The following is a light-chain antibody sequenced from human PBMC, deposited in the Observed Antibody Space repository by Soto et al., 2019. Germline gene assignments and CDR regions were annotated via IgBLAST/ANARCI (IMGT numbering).Light chain of an antibody. V-gene: IGLV9-49*01. CDR3: GADHGSGSHFVVV. CDR2: VGTGGIVG. J-gene: IGLJ2*01. Sequence: QPVLTQQPSASASLGASVTLTCTLSSGYSNYKVDWYQQRPGKGPRFVMRVGTGGIVGSKGDGIPDRFSVLGSGLNRYLTIKNIQEEDESDYHCGADHGSGSHFVVVFGGGTKLTVL. CDR1: SGYSNYK.